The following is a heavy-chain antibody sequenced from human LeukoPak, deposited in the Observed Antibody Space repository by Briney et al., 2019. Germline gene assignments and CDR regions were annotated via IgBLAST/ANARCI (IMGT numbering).Heavy chain of an antibody. CDR1: GFTFSSYG. J-gene: IGHJ4*02. D-gene: IGHD6-19*01. CDR3: ARDRQKLIAVAHPPSY. V-gene: IGHV3-33*01. CDR2: IWYDGSNK. Sequence: PXRSLRLSCAASGFTFSSYGMHWVRQAPGKGLEGVAVIWYDGSNKYYADSVKCRFTISRDNSKNTLYLQMNSLRAEDTAVYYFARDRQKLIAVAHPPSYWGQGTLFTVSS.